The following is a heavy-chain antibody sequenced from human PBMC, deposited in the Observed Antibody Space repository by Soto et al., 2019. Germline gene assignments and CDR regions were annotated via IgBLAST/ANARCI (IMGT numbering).Heavy chain of an antibody. CDR3: AKDRNYPRDQFHY. J-gene: IGHJ4*02. V-gene: IGHV3-23*01. CDR1: GFRFSDYS. CDR2: ISANGQGI. Sequence: SGGSLRLSCAASGFRFSDYSMSWVRQVPGGGLEWVAAISANGQGIYYADSVRGRFTISRDNSKNTIFLHMDSLRAEDTAVYYCAKDRNYPRDQFHYWGQGTLVTVSS. D-gene: IGHD1-7*01.